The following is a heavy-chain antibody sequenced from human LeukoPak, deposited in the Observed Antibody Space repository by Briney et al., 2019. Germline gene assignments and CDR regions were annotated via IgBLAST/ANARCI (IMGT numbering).Heavy chain of an antibody. CDR1: GYTFTAYY. CDR2: INPNSGGT. Sequence: ASVKVSCKASGYTFTAYYIHWVRQAPGQGLEWMGRINPNSGGTNYAQKFQGRVTMTRDTSISTAYMELSRLRSDDTAVYYCARDDTYDSPGYWGQGTLVTVSS. D-gene: IGHD3-16*01. J-gene: IGHJ4*02. V-gene: IGHV1-2*06. CDR3: ARDDTYDSPGY.